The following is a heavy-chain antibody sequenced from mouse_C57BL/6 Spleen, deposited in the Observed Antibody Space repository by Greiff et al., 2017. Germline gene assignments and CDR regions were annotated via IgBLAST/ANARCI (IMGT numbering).Heavy chain of an antibody. CDR2: ISSGSSTI. V-gene: IGHV5-17*01. J-gene: IGHJ2*01. D-gene: IGHD3-2*02. CDR1: GFTFSDYG. CDR3: ARRDSSGYEYYFDY. Sequence: EVQGVESGGGLVKPGGSLKLSCAASGFTFSDYGMHWVRQAPEKGLAWVAYISSGSSTIYYADTVKGRFTISRDNAKNTLFLQMTSLRSEDTAMYYCARRDSSGYEYYFDYWGQGTTLTVSS.